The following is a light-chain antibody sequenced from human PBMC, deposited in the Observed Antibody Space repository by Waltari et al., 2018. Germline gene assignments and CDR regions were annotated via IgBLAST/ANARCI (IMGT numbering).Light chain of an antibody. CDR3: QQRSNWPPWT. Sequence: IVLTQSPATLSLSPGERATLSCRASQSVSSYLAWYQQKPGQAPRLLIYDASNRATGIPARFSGSGSGTDFTLTISSLEPEDFAVYYCQQRSNWPPWTFGPGTKVEVK. CDR1: QSVSSY. J-gene: IGKJ1*01. V-gene: IGKV3-11*01. CDR2: DAS.